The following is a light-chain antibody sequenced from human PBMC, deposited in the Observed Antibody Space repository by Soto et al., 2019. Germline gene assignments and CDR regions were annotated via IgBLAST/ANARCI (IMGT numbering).Light chain of an antibody. Sequence: AIQLTQSPSSLSASVGDRVTITCRASQGISSALAWYQQKPGKAPKLLIYDASSLESGVPSRFSGSGSWTDFTHTSSSLQPEDFATYYCQQYNNSATFGQGTKVEIK. CDR1: QGISSA. CDR2: DAS. J-gene: IGKJ1*01. CDR3: QQYNNSAT. V-gene: IGKV1D-13*01.